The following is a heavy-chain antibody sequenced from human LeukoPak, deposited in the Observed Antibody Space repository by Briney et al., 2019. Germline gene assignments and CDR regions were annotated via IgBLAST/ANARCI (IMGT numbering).Heavy chain of an antibody. D-gene: IGHD3-10*01. J-gene: IGHJ4*02. CDR2: INPNSGGT. CDR3: ARDSVFGASWFGETQACDY. CDR1: GYTFTGYY. Sequence: GASVKVSCKASGYTFTGYYMHWVRQAPGQGLEWMGWINPNSGGTNYAQKFQGRVTMTRDTSISTAYMELSRLRSDDTAVYYCARDSVFGASWFGETQACDYWGQGTLVTVSS. V-gene: IGHV1-2*02.